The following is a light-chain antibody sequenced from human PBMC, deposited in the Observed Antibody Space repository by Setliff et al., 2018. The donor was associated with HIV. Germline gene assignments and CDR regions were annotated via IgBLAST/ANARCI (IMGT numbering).Light chain of an antibody. CDR3: SSYAGSSTYV. J-gene: IGLJ1*01. Sequence: SALTQPASVSGSPGQSITISCTGTSSDVGGYNYVSWYQQHPGKAPKLLIYDVSNRPSGASYRFSGSKYGNTASLTISGLQAEDEADYYCSSYAGSSTYVFGTGTKFTVL. CDR2: DVS. CDR1: SSDVGGYNY. V-gene: IGLV2-14*03.